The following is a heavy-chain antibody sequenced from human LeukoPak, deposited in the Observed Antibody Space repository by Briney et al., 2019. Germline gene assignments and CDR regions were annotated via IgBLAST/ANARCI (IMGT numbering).Heavy chain of an antibody. CDR3: ARDRITMVRGVYGMDV. V-gene: IGHV3-30-3*01. CDR1: GFTFSSYA. J-gene: IGHJ6*02. D-gene: IGHD3-10*01. CDR2: ISYDGSNK. Sequence: QPGRSLRLSCAASGFTFSSYAMHWVRQAPGKGLEWLAVISYDGSNKYYADSVKGRFTISRDNSKNTLYLQMNSLRAEDTAVYYCARDRITMVRGVYGMDVWGQGTTVTVSS.